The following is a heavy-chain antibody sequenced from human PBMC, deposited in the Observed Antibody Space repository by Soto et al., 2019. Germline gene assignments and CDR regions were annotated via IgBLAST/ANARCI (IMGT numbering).Heavy chain of an antibody. J-gene: IGHJ4*02. CDR2: IYYSGST. CDR1: GGSISSYY. D-gene: IGHD2-8*01. V-gene: IGHV4-59*01. CDR3: ARERCTNGVCYYFDY. Sequence: SETLSLTCTVSGGSISSYYWSWIRQPPGKGLEWIGYIYYSGSTNYNPSLKSRVTISVDTSKNQFSLKLSSVTAADTAVYYCARERCTNGVCYYFDYGGQGSLVTVSS.